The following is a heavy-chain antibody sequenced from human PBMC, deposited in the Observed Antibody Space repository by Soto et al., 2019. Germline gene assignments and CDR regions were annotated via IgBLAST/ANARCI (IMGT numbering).Heavy chain of an antibody. J-gene: IGHJ6*02. CDR2: IYYSGST. V-gene: IGHV4-39*01. Sequence: QLQLQESGPGLVKPSETLSLTCTVSGGSISSSSYYWGWIRQPPGKGLEWIGSIYYSGSTYYNPSLKSRVTISVDTSKNQFSLKLSSVTAADTAVYYCARLAPYDSYYYYGMDVWGQGTTVTVSS. D-gene: IGHD3-3*02. CDR1: GGSISSSSYY. CDR3: ARLAPYDSYYYYGMDV.